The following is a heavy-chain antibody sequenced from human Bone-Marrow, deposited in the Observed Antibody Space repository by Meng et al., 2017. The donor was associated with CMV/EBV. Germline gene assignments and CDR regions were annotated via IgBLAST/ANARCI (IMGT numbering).Heavy chain of an antibody. V-gene: IGHV1-18*01. CDR3: ARVSGGWYFRPPTTGFDD. Sequence: ASVKVSCKASGYTFTSYGISWVRQAPGQGLEWMGWISAYNGNTNYAQKLQGRVTMTTDTSTSTAYMELRSLRSDDTAVYYCARVSGGWYFRPPTTGFDDWGPGKLVTVSS. CDR2: ISAYNGNT. CDR1: GYTFTSYG. D-gene: IGHD6-19*01. J-gene: IGHJ4*02.